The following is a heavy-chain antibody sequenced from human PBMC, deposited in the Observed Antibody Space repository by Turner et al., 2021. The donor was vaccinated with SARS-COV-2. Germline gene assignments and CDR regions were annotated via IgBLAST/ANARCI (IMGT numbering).Heavy chain of an antibody. CDR1: GGSISSSSYY. CDR3: ATEAITMIVVANWYFDL. CDR2: IYYSGST. V-gene: IGHV4-39*02. D-gene: IGHD3-22*01. Sequence: QLQLQESGPGLVKPSETLSLTCTVSGGSISSSSYYWGWIRQPPGKGLEWIGNIYYSGSTYYNPSIKSRVTISVDTSKNLFSLKLGSVTAADTAVYYCATEAITMIVVANWYFDLWGRGTLVTVSS. J-gene: IGHJ2*01.